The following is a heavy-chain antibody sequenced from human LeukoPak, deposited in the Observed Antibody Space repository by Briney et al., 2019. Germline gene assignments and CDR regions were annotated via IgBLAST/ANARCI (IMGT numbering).Heavy chain of an antibody. V-gene: IGHV3-7*02. D-gene: IGHD6-6*01. J-gene: IGHJ3*02. Sequence: GGSLRLSCAASGFTFSSYWMSWLRQAPGKGLEWVGNIKPDGSEKYYVASVKGRFSISRDNAKNSLYLQMNSLRAEDTAVYYCARGPSIAARYDAFDIWGQGTMVTVSS. CDR2: IKPDGSEK. CDR3: ARGPSIAARYDAFDI. CDR1: GFTFSSYW.